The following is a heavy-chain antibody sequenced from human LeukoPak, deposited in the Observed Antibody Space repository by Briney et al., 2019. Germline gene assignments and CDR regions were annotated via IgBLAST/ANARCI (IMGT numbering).Heavy chain of an antibody. CDR2: INHSGST. Sequence: PSETLSLTCAVYGGSFSDYYWSWIRQPPGKGLEWIGEINHSGSTNYNPSLKSRVTISVDTSKNQFSLKLSSVTATDTAVYYCARVSAYYGYDYWGQGTLVTVSS. V-gene: IGHV4-34*01. J-gene: IGHJ4*02. CDR3: ARVSAYYGYDY. CDR1: GGSFSDYY. D-gene: IGHD3-22*01.